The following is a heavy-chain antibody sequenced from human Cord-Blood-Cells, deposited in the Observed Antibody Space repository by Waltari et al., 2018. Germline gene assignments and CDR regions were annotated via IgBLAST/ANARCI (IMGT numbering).Heavy chain of an antibody. CDR2: ISYDGSNK. CDR1: GLTFSSYA. CDR3: ARGGRGHGHYYYYGMDV. J-gene: IGHJ6*02. D-gene: IGHD3-10*01. V-gene: IGHV3-30-3*01. Sequence: GLTFSSYAMHWVRQAPGKGLEWVAVISYDGSNKYYADSVKGRFTISRDKSKNTLYLQMNSLRAEDTAVYYSARGGRGHGHYYYYGMDVWGQGTTVTVAS.